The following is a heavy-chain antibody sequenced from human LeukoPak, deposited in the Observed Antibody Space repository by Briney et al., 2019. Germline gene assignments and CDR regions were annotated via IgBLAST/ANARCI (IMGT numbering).Heavy chain of an antibody. V-gene: IGHV4-59*01. Sequence: SETLSLTCTVSGGSINSYYWSWLRQPPGKGLEWIGYIYYSGSTNYNPSLKSRVTISVDTSKNQFSLKLSSVTAADTAVYYCAREEAVAGRGFDPWGQGTLVTVSS. CDR2: IYYSGST. CDR1: GGSINSYY. CDR3: AREEAVAGRGFDP. J-gene: IGHJ5*02. D-gene: IGHD6-19*01.